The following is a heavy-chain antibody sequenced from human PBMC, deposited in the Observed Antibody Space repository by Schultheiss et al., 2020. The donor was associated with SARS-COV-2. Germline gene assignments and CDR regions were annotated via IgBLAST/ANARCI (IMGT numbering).Heavy chain of an antibody. Sequence: GGSLRLSCAASGFTFSSYWMHWVRQAPGKGLVWVSRINSDGSSTSYADSVKGRFTISRDNAKNSLYLQMNSLRAEDTAVYYCAKDPSRNWFDPWGQGTLVTVSS. V-gene: IGHV3-74*01. CDR2: INSDGSST. CDR1: GFTFSSYW. CDR3: AKDPSRNWFDP. J-gene: IGHJ5*02.